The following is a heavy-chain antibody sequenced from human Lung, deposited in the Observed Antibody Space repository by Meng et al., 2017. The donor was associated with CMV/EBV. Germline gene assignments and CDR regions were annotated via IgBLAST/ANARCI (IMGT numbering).Heavy chain of an antibody. CDR2: IIPIFGTA. CDR1: SGSFSSYA. CDR3: ASKAGVVPAAIPVYYYYGMDV. D-gene: IGHD2-2*02. V-gene: IGHV1-69*05. Sequence: SVXVSXXASSGSFSSYAISWVRQAPGQGLEWMGGIIPIFGTANYAQKFQGRVTITTDESTSTAYMELSSLRSEDTAVYYCASKAGVVPAAIPVYYYYGMDVWGQGXTVTVSS. J-gene: IGHJ6*02.